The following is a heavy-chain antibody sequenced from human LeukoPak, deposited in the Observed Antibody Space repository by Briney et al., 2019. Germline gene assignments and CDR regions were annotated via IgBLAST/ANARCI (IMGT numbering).Heavy chain of an antibody. J-gene: IGHJ3*02. CDR3: ASSSLRGSDAFDI. CDR2: TYYRSKWYN. D-gene: IGHD3-16*01. CDR1: GDSVSSNSAA. Sequence: SQTLSLTCAIFGDSVSSNSAAWNWIRQSPSRGLEWLGRTYYRSKWYNDYAVSVKSRITINPDASKNQFSLQLNSVTPEDTAVYYCASSSLRGSDAFDIWGQGTMVTVSS. V-gene: IGHV6-1*01.